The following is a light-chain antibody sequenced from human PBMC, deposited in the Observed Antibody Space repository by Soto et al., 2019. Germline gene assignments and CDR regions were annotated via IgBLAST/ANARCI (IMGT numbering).Light chain of an antibody. CDR1: QSVSSSY. CDR2: AAS. V-gene: IGKV3-20*01. Sequence: EIVMTQSPATLSVSPGERATLSCRASQSVSSSYLAWYQQRPGQAPRLLIYAASSRATGIPDRFSGSGSGTDFTLTISRLEPGDFAVYYCQQYGSSLWTFGQGTKVDIK. J-gene: IGKJ1*01. CDR3: QQYGSSLWT.